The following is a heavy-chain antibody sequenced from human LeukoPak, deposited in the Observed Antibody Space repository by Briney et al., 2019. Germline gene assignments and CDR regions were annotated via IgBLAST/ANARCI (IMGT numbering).Heavy chain of an antibody. CDR2: ISGSGGST. CDR3: AKTPWGQYTWELLVTDY. V-gene: IGHV3-23*01. Sequence: GGSLRLSCAASGFTFSSYAMSWVRQAPGEGLEWVSAISGSGGSTYYADSVKGRFTISRDNSKNTLYLQMNSLRAEDTAVYYCAKTPWGQYTWELLVTDYWGQGTLVTVSS. D-gene: IGHD1-26*01. CDR1: GFTFSSYA. J-gene: IGHJ4*02.